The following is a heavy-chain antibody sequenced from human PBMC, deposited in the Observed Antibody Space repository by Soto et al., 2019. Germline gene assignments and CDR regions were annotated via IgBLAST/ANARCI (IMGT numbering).Heavy chain of an antibody. Sequence: QVPLVESGGGVVQPGRSLRLSCAASGFTFSSYGMHWVRQAPGKGLEWVAVISYDGSNKYYADSVKGRFTISRDNSKNTLYLQMNSLRAEDTAVYYCAKTVAGIVTYFDYWGQGTLVTVSS. CDR2: ISYDGSNK. CDR1: GFTFSSYG. V-gene: IGHV3-30*18. J-gene: IGHJ4*02. CDR3: AKTVAGIVTYFDY. D-gene: IGHD6-19*01.